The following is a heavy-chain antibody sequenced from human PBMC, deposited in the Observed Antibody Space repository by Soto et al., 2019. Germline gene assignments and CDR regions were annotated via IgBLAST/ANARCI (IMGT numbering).Heavy chain of an antibody. CDR1: GFSLSTDGLG. CDR3: THSVAPRLFDY. V-gene: IGHV2-5*02. Sequence: QITLKESGPTLVKPTQTLTLTCTFSGFSLSTDGLGVGWIRQPPGKALEWLALIYWDDDKRYSPSLKSRLTITKETSKTQVVLTMTNVDPVDTATYSCTHSVAPRLFDYWGQGTLVTVSS. CDR2: IYWDDDK. J-gene: IGHJ4*02.